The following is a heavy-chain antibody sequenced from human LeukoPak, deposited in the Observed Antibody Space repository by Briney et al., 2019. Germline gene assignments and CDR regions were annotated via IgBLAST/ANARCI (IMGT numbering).Heavy chain of an antibody. CDR3: ARGVDGIVVVPVRSGGNWFDP. J-gene: IGHJ5*02. Sequence: SETLSLTCAVYGGSFSGYYWSWIRQPPGKGLEWIGEINHSGSTNYNPSLKSRVTISVDTSKNQFSLKLSSVTAADTAVYYCARGVDGIVVVPVRSGGNWFDPWGQGTLVTVSS. V-gene: IGHV4-34*01. D-gene: IGHD2-2*01. CDR1: GGSFSGYY. CDR2: INHSGST.